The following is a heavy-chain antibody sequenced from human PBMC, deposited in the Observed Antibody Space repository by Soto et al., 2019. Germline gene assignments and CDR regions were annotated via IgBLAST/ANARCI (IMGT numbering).Heavy chain of an antibody. V-gene: IGHV3-30*18. Sequence: GGSLRLSCAASGFTFSSYGMHWVRQAPGKGLEWVAVISYDGSNKYYADSVKGRFTISRDNSKNTLYLQMNSLRAEDTAVYYCAKDLDLGIGSYYGDYWGQGTLVTVSS. D-gene: IGHD1-26*01. CDR1: GFTFSSYG. CDR3: AKDLDLGIGSYYGDY. J-gene: IGHJ4*02. CDR2: ISYDGSNK.